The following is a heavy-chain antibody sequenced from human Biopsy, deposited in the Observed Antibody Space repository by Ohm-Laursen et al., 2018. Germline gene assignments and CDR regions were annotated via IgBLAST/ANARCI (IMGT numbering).Heavy chain of an antibody. V-gene: IGHV4-59*01. CDR2: VYYTGST. D-gene: IGHD3-22*01. Sequence: GTLSLTCTVSGDSISSYYWSWIRQPPGKGLEWIGYVYYTGSTDYNPSLQSRVAISVDTSKNHFSLRLRSVTPADTAIYYCARDRGYYSDRTVPGYFDLWGRGTLVTVSS. CDR1: GDSISSYY. CDR3: ARDRGYYSDRTVPGYFDL. J-gene: IGHJ2*01.